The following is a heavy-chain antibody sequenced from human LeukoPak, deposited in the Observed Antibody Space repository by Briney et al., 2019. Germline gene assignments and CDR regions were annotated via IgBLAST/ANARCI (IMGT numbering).Heavy chain of an antibody. Sequence: SETLSLTCTVSGGSISSSSYYWGWIRQPPGKGLEWIGNIYYSGTTYYNPSLKSRVTISVDTSRNQFSLKLSSVTAADTALYYCASDKGYSNNYFDYWGQGTLVTVSS. V-gene: IGHV4-39*01. CDR2: IYYSGTT. CDR1: GGSISSSSYY. J-gene: IGHJ4*01. D-gene: IGHD6-13*01. CDR3: ASDKGYSNNYFDY.